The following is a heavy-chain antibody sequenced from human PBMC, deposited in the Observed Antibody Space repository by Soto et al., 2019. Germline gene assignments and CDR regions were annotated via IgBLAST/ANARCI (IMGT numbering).Heavy chain of an antibody. Sequence: SETLSLTCTVSGVSVSSGSYYWSWIRQPPGKGLEWIGYIYYSGSTNYNPSLKSRVTISVDTSKNQFSLKLSSVTAADTAVYYCARHNYGSGSTYFDYWGQGTLVTVSS. V-gene: IGHV4-61*01. J-gene: IGHJ4*02. D-gene: IGHD3-10*01. CDR2: IYYSGST. CDR1: GVSVSSGSYY. CDR3: ARHNYGSGSTYFDY.